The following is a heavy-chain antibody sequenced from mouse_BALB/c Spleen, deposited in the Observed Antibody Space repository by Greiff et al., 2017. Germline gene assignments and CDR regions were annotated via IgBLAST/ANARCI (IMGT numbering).Heavy chain of an antibody. CDR1: GYAFSSSW. J-gene: IGHJ4*01. D-gene: IGHD2-10*02. CDR3: AREVWSYAMDY. CDR2: IYPGDGDT. V-gene: IGHV1-82*01. Sequence: QVQLQQSGPELVKPGASVKISCKASGYAFSSSWMNWVKQRPGQGLEWIGRIYPGDGDTNYNGKFKGKATLTADKSSSTAYMQLSSLTSVDSAVYFCAREVWSYAMDYWGQGTSVTVSS.